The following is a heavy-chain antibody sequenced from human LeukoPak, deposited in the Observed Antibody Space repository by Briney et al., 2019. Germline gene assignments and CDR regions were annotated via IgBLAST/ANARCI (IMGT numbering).Heavy chain of an antibody. CDR1: GGSFSGLY. Sequence: SETLSLTCAVYGGSFSGLYWSWIRQPPGKGLEWIGEIKHSGSTNYNPSLKSRVTMSLDTSKNQFSLKLSSVTAADTAVYYCARSDGSYSRIFDYWGQGTLVTVSS. CDR2: IKHSGST. D-gene: IGHD1-26*01. CDR3: ARSDGSYSRIFDY. V-gene: IGHV4-34*01. J-gene: IGHJ4*02.